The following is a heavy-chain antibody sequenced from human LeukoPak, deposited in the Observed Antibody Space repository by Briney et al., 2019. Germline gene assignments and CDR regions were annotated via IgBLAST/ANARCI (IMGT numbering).Heavy chain of an antibody. CDR1: GDSISSYY. CDR2: ISYSGST. CDR3: AGTYTYYYYYYMHV. Sequence: SETLSLTCTVSGDSISSYYWSWIRQPPGKGLEWIGCISYSGSTNYNPSLKSRVTISLDTSKNQFFLKLSSVTAADTAVYYCAGTYTYYYYYYMHVWGKGTTVTISS. V-gene: IGHV4-59*01. D-gene: IGHD2-2*02. J-gene: IGHJ6*03.